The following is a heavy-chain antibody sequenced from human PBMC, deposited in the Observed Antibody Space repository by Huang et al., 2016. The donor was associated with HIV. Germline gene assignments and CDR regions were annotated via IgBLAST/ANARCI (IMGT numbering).Heavy chain of an antibody. CDR1: GCPFSAYG. CDR3: VKERGSSRARSSFDF. CDR2: IRYEGNND. V-gene: IGHV3-30*02. J-gene: IGHJ3*01. D-gene: IGHD6-13*01. Sequence: QVRLVESGGGVVQPGASLTLSCSASGCPFSAYGMDWVRQAPGKGLEWVSFIRYEGNNDYVMGSVKGRFTRSRDNANNTLYLRMNSLRPEDTAVYYCVKERGSSRARSSFDFWGQGTSVIVSS.